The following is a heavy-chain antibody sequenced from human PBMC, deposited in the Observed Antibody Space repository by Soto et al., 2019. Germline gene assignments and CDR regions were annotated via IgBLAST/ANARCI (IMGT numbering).Heavy chain of an antibody. CDR2: INHSGST. J-gene: IGHJ6*02. CDR1: GGSFSGYY. V-gene: IGHV4-34*01. Sequence: SETLSLTCAVYGGSFSGYYWSWIRQPPGKGLEWIGEINHSGSTKYNTSLKSRVTISVDTSKYQFSLKLSSVTAADTAVYYCARGLRAPGTYYDFWSGPGGHYYYYGMDVWGQGTTVTVSS. CDR3: ARGLRAPGTYYDFWSGPGGHYYYYGMDV. D-gene: IGHD3-3*01.